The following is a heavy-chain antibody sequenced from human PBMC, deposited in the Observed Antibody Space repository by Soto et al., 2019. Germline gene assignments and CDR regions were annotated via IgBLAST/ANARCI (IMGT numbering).Heavy chain of an antibody. CDR1: GFTFSDYY. CDR3: TRDWLTGTARQKFDY. J-gene: IGHJ4*02. Sequence: PWGSLRLSCAASGFTFSDYYMSWIRQAPGKGLEWISYISSSSSWTKYADSVKGRFAISRDNAKDLVYLQMNSLRVEDTAVYYCTRDWLTGTARQKFDYWGQGALDTVSS. CDR2: ISSSSSWT. V-gene: IGHV3-11*05. D-gene: IGHD1-1*01.